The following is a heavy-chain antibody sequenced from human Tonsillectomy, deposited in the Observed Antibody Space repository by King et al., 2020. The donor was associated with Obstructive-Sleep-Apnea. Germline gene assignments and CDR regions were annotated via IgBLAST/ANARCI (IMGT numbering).Heavy chain of an antibody. CDR1: GFTFSDAW. CDR3: TTVMVRGVPRN. D-gene: IGHD3-10*01. Sequence: VQLVESGGGLVKPGGSLRLSCAASGFTFSDAWMSWVRQAPGRGLEWVGRIKCKTDSGITDYAAPGQGRFTVSRDDSKNTLDLQMNSLRIEDTAVYYCTTVMVRGVPRNWGQGTLVTVSS. CDR2: IKCKTDSGIT. J-gene: IGHJ4*02. V-gene: IGHV3-15*01.